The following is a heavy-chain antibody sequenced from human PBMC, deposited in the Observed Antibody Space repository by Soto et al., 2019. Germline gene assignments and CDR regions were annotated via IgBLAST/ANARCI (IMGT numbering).Heavy chain of an antibody. J-gene: IGHJ4*02. Sequence: GSLRLSCAACGFNCIGSAIRCVRHSAGKWLEWVGRIRSKANSYATAYAASVKGRFTISRDDSKNTAYLQMNSLKTEDTAVYYCTSNLVGATTTDYWGQGTLVTVSS. CDR2: IRSKANSYAT. V-gene: IGHV3-73*01. D-gene: IGHD1-26*01. CDR1: GFNCIGSA. CDR3: TSNLVGATTTDY.